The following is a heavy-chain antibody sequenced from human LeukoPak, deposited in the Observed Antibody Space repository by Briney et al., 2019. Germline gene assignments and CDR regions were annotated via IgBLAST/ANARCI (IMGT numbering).Heavy chain of an antibody. J-gene: IGHJ4*02. V-gene: IGHV3-7*01. CDR2: IEQDGSEK. CDR3: ARQVGLGMATIHFDY. CDR1: GFTFTNYW. D-gene: IGHD5-24*01. Sequence: GGSLRLSCAASGFTFTNYWMSWVRQAPGKGLEWVANIEQDGSEKYYVDSVKGRFTISRDNAKNSLYLQMNSLRAEDTAVYYCARQVGLGMATIHFDYWGQGTLVTVSS.